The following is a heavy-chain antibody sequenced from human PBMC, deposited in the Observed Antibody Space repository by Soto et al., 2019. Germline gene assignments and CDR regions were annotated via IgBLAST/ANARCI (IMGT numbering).Heavy chain of an antibody. V-gene: IGHV3-30*18. CDR2: ISYDGSNK. CDR3: AKDLCSSSSCYYNYGMDV. J-gene: IGHJ6*02. CDR1: GFTFRNYV. D-gene: IGHD2-2*01. Sequence: QVDLVESGGGVVQPGRSLRLSCAASGFTFRNYVMHWVRQAPGKGLEWVAVISYDGSNKYYADSVKGRFTISRDNSKNTLYLQMNSLRAEDTAVYYGAKDLCSSSSCYYNYGMDVWGQGTTVTVSS.